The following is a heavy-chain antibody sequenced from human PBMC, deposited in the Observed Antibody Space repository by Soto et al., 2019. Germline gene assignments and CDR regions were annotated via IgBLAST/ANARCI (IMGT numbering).Heavy chain of an antibody. V-gene: IGHV3-15*07. CDR3: TADPHYYPGGVAY. Sequence: EVQLVESGGGLVKPGGSLRLSCAASGFTFSSAWLNWVRQAPGKGLEWVGRIKGKVHGETTDYAAPVKGRFSISRDDSSNTLHLQMNSLEIDDTAVYYCTADPHYYPGGVAYWGQGALVTVSS. CDR2: IKGKVHGETT. J-gene: IGHJ4*02. D-gene: IGHD2-8*02. CDR1: GFTFSSAW.